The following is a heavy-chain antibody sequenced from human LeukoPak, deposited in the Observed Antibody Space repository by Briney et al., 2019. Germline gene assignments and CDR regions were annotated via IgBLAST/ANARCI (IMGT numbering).Heavy chain of an antibody. CDR2: ISSSSSYR. Sequence: GGALRLCCAASGFTFSSYSMNWVRQAPGKGLEWVSSISSSSSYRYYADSVKGRFRISRDNAKNSGYLQMNSLRAADPAVYYCARPVVAATTPDTFDIWGQGPMVTVSS. J-gene: IGHJ3*02. CDR3: ARPVVAATTPDTFDI. CDR1: GFTFSSYS. V-gene: IGHV3-21*01. D-gene: IGHD2-15*01.